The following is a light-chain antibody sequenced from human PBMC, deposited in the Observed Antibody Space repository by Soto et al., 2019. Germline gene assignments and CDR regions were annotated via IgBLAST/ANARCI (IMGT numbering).Light chain of an antibody. V-gene: IGLV2-14*01. CDR2: DVS. J-gene: IGLJ1*01. Sequence: QSALTHPASVSGSPGQSITISCTGTSSNVGGYNYVSWYQQHPGKAPKLMIYDVSNRPSGVSNRFSGSKSGNTASLTISGLQAEDEADYYCSSYTSSSTLDVFGTGTKGAV. CDR1: SSNVGGYNY. CDR3: SSYTSSSTLDV.